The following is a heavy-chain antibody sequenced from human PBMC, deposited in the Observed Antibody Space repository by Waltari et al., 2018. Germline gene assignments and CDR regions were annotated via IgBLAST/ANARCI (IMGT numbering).Heavy chain of an antibody. D-gene: IGHD1-26*01. CDR2: IHPNSGAT. J-gene: IGHJ4*02. Sequence: QVQLVQSGAEVKRPGASVKVSCKASGYTFTGNYIHWVRQAPGQGLEWMGWIHPNSGATDYAQKFQGRVTMTFDTSITTVYMELGWLGSEDTAIYYCARAWFNSGFDYWGQGSLVAVSS. CDR1: GYTFTGNY. V-gene: IGHV1-2*02. CDR3: ARAWFNSGFDY.